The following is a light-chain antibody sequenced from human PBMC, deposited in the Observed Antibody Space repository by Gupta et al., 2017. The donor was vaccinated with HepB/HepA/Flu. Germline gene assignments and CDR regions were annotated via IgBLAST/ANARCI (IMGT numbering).Light chain of an antibody. CDR3: AAWDDSLRGVV. J-gene: IGLJ3*02. CDR1: SSNIGSNF. CDR2: PNN. V-gene: IGLV1-47*01. Sequence: QSVLTQPLSVSETPGQRVTISCFGGSSNIGSNFVYWYQHLPGPAPKLLIYPNNKRPSGVPDRFPGSKSGTSAFLAISGLRSEDEADYYCAAWDDSLRGVVFGGGTKLTVL.